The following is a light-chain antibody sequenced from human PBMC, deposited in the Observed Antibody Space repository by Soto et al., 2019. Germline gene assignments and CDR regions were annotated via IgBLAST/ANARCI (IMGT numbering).Light chain of an antibody. V-gene: IGKV3-20*01. CDR3: QQYDNLPPFT. Sequence: EIVLTQSPGTLSLSPGERATLSCRASQSVSSSYLAWYQQKPGQAPRLLIYGASNLETGVPSRFSGSGYGTDFTFTISSLQPEDIATYYCQQYDNLPPFTFGPGTKVAIK. J-gene: IGKJ3*01. CDR1: QSVSSSY. CDR2: GAS.